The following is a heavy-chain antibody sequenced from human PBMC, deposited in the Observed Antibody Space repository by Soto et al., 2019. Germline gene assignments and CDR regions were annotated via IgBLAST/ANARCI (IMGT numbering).Heavy chain of an antibody. CDR1: GGSFSGYY. V-gene: IGHV4-34*01. CDR2: INHSGST. D-gene: IGHD2-15*01. J-gene: IGHJ5*02. CDR3: ATVVVVAATPSWFDP. Sequence: QVQLQQWGAGLLKPSETLSLTCAVYGGSFSGYYWSWIRQPPGKGLEWIGEINHSGSTNYNPSLKSRVTISVDTPKNQFSLKLSSVTAADTAVYYCATVVVVAATPSWFDPWGQGTLVTVSS.